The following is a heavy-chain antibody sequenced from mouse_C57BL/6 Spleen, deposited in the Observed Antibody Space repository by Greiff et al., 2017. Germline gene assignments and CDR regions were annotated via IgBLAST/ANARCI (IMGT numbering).Heavy chain of an antibody. D-gene: IGHD2-13*01. V-gene: IGHV1-66*01. CDR1: GYSFTSYY. J-gene: IGHJ3*01. Sequence: QVQLQQSGPELVKPGASVKISCKASGYSFTSYYIHWVKQRPGQGLEWIGWIYPGSGNTKYNEKFKGKATLTADSSSSTAYMQLSSLTSEDSAVFYCARDYGDYGWFAYWGQGSLVLVS. CDR2: IYPGSGNT. CDR3: ARDYGDYGWFAY.